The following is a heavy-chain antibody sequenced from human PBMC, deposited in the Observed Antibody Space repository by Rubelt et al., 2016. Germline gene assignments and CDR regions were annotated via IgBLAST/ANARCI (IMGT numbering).Heavy chain of an antibody. Sequence: YYSGSTYYNPSLKSRVTISVDTSKNQFSLKLSSVTAADTAVYYCAKGRLMVRGGCADYWGQGTLVTVSS. V-gene: IGHV4-39*07. D-gene: IGHD3-10*01. CDR3: AKGRLMVRGGCADY. CDR2: YYSGST. J-gene: IGHJ4*02.